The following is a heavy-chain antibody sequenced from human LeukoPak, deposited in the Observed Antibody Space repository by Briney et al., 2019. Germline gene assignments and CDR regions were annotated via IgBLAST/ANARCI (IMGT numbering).Heavy chain of an antibody. CDR3: ARDIRVVGATLYFDY. V-gene: IGHV4-59*01. J-gene: IGHJ4*02. CDR2: MHSSGST. D-gene: IGHD1-26*01. Sequence: SETLSLTCTVSGGSISNYYWSWIRQPPGKGLEWIGCMHSSGSTTYNLSLRSRVSMSIETSPNQFSLKLSSVTAADTAVYYRARDIRVVGATLYFDYWGQGTLVTVSS. CDR1: GGSISNYY.